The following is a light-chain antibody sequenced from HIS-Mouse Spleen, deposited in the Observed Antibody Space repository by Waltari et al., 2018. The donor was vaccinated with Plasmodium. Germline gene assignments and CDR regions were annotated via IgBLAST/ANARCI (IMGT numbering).Light chain of an antibody. CDR1: ALPQKY. V-gene: IGLV3-10*01. CDR3: YSTDSSGNHRV. CDR2: EDS. J-gene: IGLJ3*02. Sequence: SYELTQPPSVSVSPGQPARIPCSGDALPQKYSYLYQQKSGQAPVLVIYEDSKRPSGIPERFSGSSAGTMATLTISGAQVEDEADYYCYSTDSSGNHRVFGGGTKLTVL.